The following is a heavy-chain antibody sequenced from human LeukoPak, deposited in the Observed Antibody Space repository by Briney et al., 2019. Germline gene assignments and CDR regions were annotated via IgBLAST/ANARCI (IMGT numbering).Heavy chain of an antibody. J-gene: IGHJ4*02. V-gene: IGHV3-23*01. CDR2: ISGSGGST. Sequence: GGSLRLSCAASGFTFISYAMSWVRQAPGKGLEWVSAISGSGGSTYYADTVKGRFTISRDNSKNTLYLQMNSLRAEDTAVYYCAKGQGAGRYNWNGERYYFDYWGRGTLVTVSS. CDR3: AKGQGAGRYNWNGERYYFDY. D-gene: IGHD1-1*01. CDR1: GFTFISYA.